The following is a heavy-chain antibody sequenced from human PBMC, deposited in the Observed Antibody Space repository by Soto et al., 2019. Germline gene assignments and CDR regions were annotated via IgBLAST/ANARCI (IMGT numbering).Heavy chain of an antibody. Sequence: SVQVYCKASGCTFSSYAISWVRQAPGQGLEWMGGIIPIFGTANYAQKFQGRVTITSDESTSTAYMELSSLRSEDTAVYYCARDASVAVTGTLDYWGQGTLVTVSS. V-gene: IGHV1-69*01. CDR1: GCTFSSYA. CDR3: ARDASVAVTGTLDY. D-gene: IGHD6-19*01. J-gene: IGHJ4*02. CDR2: IIPIFGTA.